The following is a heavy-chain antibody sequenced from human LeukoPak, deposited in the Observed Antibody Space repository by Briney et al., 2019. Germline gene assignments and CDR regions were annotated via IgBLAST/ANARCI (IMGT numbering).Heavy chain of an antibody. CDR3: ARRAGAYSHPYDY. J-gene: IGHJ4*02. Sequence: GGSLRLSCAASGFAFDNYGMNWVRQAPGKGLEWISYISRSSKTIYDADSVKGRFTISRDNAKNTVYLQMNSLRADDTAVYYCARRAGAYSHPYDYWGQGTLVTVSS. V-gene: IGHV3-48*01. CDR1: GFAFDNYG. D-gene: IGHD4/OR15-4a*01. CDR2: ISRSSKTI.